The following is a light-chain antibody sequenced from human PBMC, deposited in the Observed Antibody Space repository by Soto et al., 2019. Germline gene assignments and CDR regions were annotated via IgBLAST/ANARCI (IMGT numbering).Light chain of an antibody. CDR2: GAS. J-gene: IGKJ1*01. CDR1: HDISNR. V-gene: IGKV3-15*01. CDR3: LQYHNLWA. Sequence: EIVMTQSPATLSVSPGERATLSCRASHDISNRLAWYQQKPGQAPRLLIYGASTWATNLPARFSGSGSGTEFTLTISSRQSEDSAVYSCLQYHNLWAFGQGTKVEIK.